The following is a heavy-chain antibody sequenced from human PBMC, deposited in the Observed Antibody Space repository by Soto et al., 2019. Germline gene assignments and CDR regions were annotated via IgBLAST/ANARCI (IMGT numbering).Heavy chain of an antibody. CDR3: GRPISGSNYWFDP. CDR2: IKQDGSEK. D-gene: IGHD1-26*01. J-gene: IGHJ5*02. V-gene: IGHV3-7*01. CDR1: GFTFSSYW. Sequence: GGSLRLSCAASGFTFSSYWMSWVRQAPGKGLEWVANIKQDGSEKYYVDSVKGRFTISRDNAKNSLYLQMNSLRAEDTAVYYCGRPISGSNYWFDPWGQGTLVTVSS.